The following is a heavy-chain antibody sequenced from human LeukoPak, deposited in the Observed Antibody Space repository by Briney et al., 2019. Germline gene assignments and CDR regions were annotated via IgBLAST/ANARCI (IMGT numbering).Heavy chain of an antibody. CDR2: IMSSGTYI. CDR3: ARLREVVIIPAAVDY. CDR1: GFTFSYYS. J-gene: IGHJ4*02. V-gene: IGHV3-21*01. D-gene: IGHD2-2*01. Sequence: GGSLRLSCAASGFTFSYYSVTWVRQAPGKGLEWGSAIMSSGTYIYYADSVKGRFTISRDNAKNSLYLQMNSLRAEDTAVYYCARLREVVIIPAAVDYWGQGTLVTVSS.